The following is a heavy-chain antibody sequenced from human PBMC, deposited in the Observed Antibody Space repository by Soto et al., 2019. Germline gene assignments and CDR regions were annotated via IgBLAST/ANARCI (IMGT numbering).Heavy chain of an antibody. CDR3: AKDYCSSTSCFHVLVVSYMDV. CDR1: GFIFSTYA. V-gene: IGHV3-23*01. D-gene: IGHD2-2*01. J-gene: IGHJ6*03. Sequence: GGSLRLSCAASGFIFSTYAMSWVRQAPGKGLEWVSGISGSGGSTYYADSVKGRFTISRDNSKNTLYLQMNSLRAEDTAVYYCAKDYCSSTSCFHVLVVSYMDVWGKGTTVTVSS. CDR2: ISGSGGST.